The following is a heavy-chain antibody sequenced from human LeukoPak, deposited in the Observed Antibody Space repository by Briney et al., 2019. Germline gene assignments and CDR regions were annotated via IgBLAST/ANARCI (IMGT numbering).Heavy chain of an antibody. CDR2: ISSSSSYI. CDR3: ARDRRPYSGYYYMDV. CDR1: GFTFSDYY. Sequence: GGSLRLSCAASGFTFSDYYMGWIRQAPGKGLEWVSSISSSSSYIYYADSVKGRFTISRDNAKNSLYLQMNSLRAEDTAVYYCARDRRPYSGYYYMDVWGKGTTVTVSS. D-gene: IGHD1-26*01. J-gene: IGHJ6*03. V-gene: IGHV3-11*06.